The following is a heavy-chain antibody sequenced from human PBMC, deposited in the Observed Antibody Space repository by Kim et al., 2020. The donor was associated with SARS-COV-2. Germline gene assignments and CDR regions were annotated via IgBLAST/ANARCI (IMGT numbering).Heavy chain of an antibody. CDR1: GYTFTSYD. CDR2: MNPNSGNT. J-gene: IGHJ4*02. CDR3: ARRVARDIVLMVYDEPYYFDY. D-gene: IGHD2-8*01. V-gene: IGHV1-8*01. Sequence: ASVKVSCKASGYTFTSYDINWVRQATGQGLEWMGWMNPNSGNTGYAQKFQGRVTMTRNTSISTAYMELSSLRSEDTAVYYCARRVARDIVLMVYDEPYYFDYWGQGTLVTVSS.